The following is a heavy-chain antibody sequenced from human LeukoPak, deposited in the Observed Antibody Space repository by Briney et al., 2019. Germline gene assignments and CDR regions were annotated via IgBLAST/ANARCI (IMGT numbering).Heavy chain of an antibody. CDR3: ARDSGSSWFFDY. CDR2: INAGNGNT. J-gene: IGHJ4*02. D-gene: IGHD6-13*01. CDR1: GYTFTSYA. Sequence: GASVKVSCKASGYTFTSYAMHWVRQAPGQGLEWMGWINAGNGNTKYSQKFQGRVTITRDTSASTAYMELSSLRSEDTAVYYCARDSGSSWFFDYWGQGTLVTVSS. V-gene: IGHV1-3*01.